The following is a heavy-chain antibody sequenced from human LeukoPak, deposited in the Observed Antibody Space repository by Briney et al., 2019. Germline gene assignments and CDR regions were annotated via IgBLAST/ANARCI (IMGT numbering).Heavy chain of an antibody. V-gene: IGHV1-2*02. D-gene: IGHD2-2*01. J-gene: IGHJ5*02. CDR1: GYTFTDYY. CDR3: ARDGGWYQLLWWFDP. Sequence: ASVKVSCNASGYTFTDYYMHWVRQAPGQGLEWMGWINPNSGGTNYAQKFQGRVTMTRDTSISTAYMELNRLRSDDTAIYYCARDGGWYQLLWWFDPWGQGTLVTVSS. CDR2: INPNSGGT.